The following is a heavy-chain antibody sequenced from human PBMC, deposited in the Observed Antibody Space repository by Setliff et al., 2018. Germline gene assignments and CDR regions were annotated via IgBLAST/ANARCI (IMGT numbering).Heavy chain of an antibody. D-gene: IGHD3-22*01. CDR3: ARRPYDSSGYFNY. CDR2: STLAMVT. J-gene: IGHJ4*02. Sequence: GASVKAPARLLDTSSLTMLYIGCARPPDKGLSGWDGSTLAMVTKYSQKFQGRVTITRDTSASTAYMELSSLTSEDTAVYYCARRPYDSSGYFNYWGQGTLVTVSS. CDR1: DTSSLTML. V-gene: IGHV1-3*01.